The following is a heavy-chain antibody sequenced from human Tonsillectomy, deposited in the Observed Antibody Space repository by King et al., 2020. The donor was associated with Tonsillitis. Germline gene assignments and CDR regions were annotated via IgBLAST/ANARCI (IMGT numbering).Heavy chain of an antibody. CDR1: GFTFSGSA. V-gene: IGHV3-73*02. CDR3: TRHRSSYYDFWSGFADAFDI. CDR2: IRSKANRYAT. J-gene: IGHJ3*02. D-gene: IGHD3-3*01. Sequence: VQLVESGGGLVQPGGSLKLSCAASGFTFSGSAMHWVRQASGKGLEWVGRIRSKANRYATAYASSVKGRFTISRDDSKNTSYLQMNSLKTEDTAVYYCTRHRSSYYDFWSGFADAFDIWGQGTMVTVSS.